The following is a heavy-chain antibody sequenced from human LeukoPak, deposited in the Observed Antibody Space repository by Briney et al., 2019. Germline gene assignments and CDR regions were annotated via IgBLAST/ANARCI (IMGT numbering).Heavy chain of an antibody. D-gene: IGHD6-13*01. CDR2: IFYSGST. CDR1: GGSISSYS. V-gene: IGHV4-59*01. J-gene: IGHJ4*02. CDR3: ALYSSSWYFDY. Sequence: SETLSLTCTVSGGSISSYSWSWIRQPPGKGLEWIGHIFYSGSTNYNPSLKSRVTISADTSKNQFSLKLSSVTAADTAVYYCALYSSSWYFDYWGQGTLVTVSS.